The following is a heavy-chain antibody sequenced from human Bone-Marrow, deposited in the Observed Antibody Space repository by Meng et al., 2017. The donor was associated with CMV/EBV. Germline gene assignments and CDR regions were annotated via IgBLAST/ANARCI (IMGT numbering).Heavy chain of an antibody. CDR3: AREVEDWGEGY. CDR2: ISSSSSYI. CDR1: GFTFSSYS. D-gene: IGHD3-16*01. J-gene: IGHJ4*02. V-gene: IGHV3-21*01. Sequence: GGSLRLSCAASGFTFSSYSMNWVRQAPGKGLEWVSSISSSSSYIYYADSVKGRFTISRDNAKNSLYLQMNSLRAEDTAVYYCAREVEDWGEGYWGQGTLVSGSS.